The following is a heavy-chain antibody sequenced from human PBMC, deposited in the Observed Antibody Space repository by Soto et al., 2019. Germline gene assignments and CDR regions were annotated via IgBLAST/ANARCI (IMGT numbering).Heavy chain of an antibody. V-gene: IGHV4-39*01. CDR3: ARSISVAMDF. CDR2: IYYSGST. CDR1: GGSISSSSYY. Sequence: PSETLSLTCTVSGGSISSSSYYWSWIRQPPGKGLEWIGSIYYSGSTYYNPSLKSRVTISVDTSKNQFSLKLSSVTAADTAVYYCARSISVAMDFWGQGTLVTVSS. J-gene: IGHJ4*02. D-gene: IGHD6-19*01.